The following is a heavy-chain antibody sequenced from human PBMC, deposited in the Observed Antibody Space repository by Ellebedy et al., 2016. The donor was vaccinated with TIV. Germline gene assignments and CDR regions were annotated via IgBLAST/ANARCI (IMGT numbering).Heavy chain of an antibody. CDR2: MRSDGSAK. CDR3: VKGAYPVPTVMAV. D-gene: IGHD4-17*01. J-gene: IGHJ6*02. CDR1: GFSFSNYG. V-gene: IGHV3-30*02. Sequence: GESLKISCVASGFSFSNYGMHWVRQAPGKGLEWVAFMRSDGSAKYYADFAQGRFTLPRDDSKNTLYLQMNRLRVEDTALYYCVKGAYPVPTVMAVWGQGTTVTVSS.